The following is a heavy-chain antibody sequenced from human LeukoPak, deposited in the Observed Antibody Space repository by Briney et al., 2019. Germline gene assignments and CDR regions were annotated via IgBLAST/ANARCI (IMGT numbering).Heavy chain of an antibody. CDR1: GGSISIGGYY. Sequence: SETLSLTRTVSGGSISIGGYYWSWIRQYPGKGLEWIGDIYYSGSTYYNPSLTSRVTISVDTSKNQFSLKLSSVTAADTAVYYCARVGTDYGASVNWFDPWGQGTLVTVSS. CDR2: IYYSGST. V-gene: IGHV4-31*03. CDR3: ARVGTDYGASVNWFDP. J-gene: IGHJ5*02. D-gene: IGHD4/OR15-4a*01.